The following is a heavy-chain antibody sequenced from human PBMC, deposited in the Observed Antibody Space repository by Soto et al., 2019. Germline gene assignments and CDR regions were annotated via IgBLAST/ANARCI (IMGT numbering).Heavy chain of an antibody. CDR2: ILYGGSNK. J-gene: IGHJ4*02. Sequence: GGSLRLSCAASGFTFSSYAMQWVRQAPGKGLEWVAVILYGGSNKYYADSVKGRFTIYRDNAKNSLYLQMNSLRAEDTALYYCARDEGCGGGSCYSIWRYWGQGTLVTVSS. D-gene: IGHD2-15*01. V-gene: IGHV3-30-3*01. CDR1: GFTFSSYA. CDR3: ARDEGCGGGSCYSIWRY.